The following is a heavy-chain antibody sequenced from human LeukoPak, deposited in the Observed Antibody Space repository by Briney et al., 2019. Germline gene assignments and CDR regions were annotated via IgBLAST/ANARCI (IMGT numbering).Heavy chain of an antibody. D-gene: IGHD6-6*01. CDR3: ASSIAARRNYYYYYMDV. CDR2: INHSGST. CDR1: GGSFSGYY. J-gene: IGHJ6*03. V-gene: IGHV4-34*01. Sequence: SETLSLTCAVYGGSFSGYYWSWIRQPPGKGLEWIGEINHSGSTNYNPSLKSRVTISVDTSKNQFSLKLSSVTAADTAVYYCASSIAARRNYYYYYMDVWGKGTTVTVPS.